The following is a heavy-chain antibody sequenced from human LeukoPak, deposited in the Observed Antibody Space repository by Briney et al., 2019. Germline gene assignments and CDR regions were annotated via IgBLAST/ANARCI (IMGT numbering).Heavy chain of an antibody. V-gene: IGHV1-24*01. CDR1: GGTFSSYA. CDR3: ASRRYSYGLNWFDP. CDR2: FDPEDGET. D-gene: IGHD5-18*01. Sequence: GASVKVSCKASGGTFSSYAISWVRQAPGQGLEWMGGFDPEDGETIYAQKFQGRVTMTEDTSTDTAYMELSSLRSEDTAVYYCASRRYSYGLNWFDPWGQGTLVTVSS. J-gene: IGHJ5*02.